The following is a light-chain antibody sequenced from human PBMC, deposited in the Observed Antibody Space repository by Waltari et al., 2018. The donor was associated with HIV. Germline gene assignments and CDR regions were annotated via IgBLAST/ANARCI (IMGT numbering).Light chain of an antibody. Sequence: QSVLTQPPSASGAPGQTVTISCSGSTSNIGLYTVHWYQQFPGTAPKLLIYDNNQRPSGVPDRFSGSKSGTSASLAIRGVQSEDEADYYCAAWDDRLDGPWVFGGGTKLTVL. V-gene: IGLV1-44*01. J-gene: IGLJ3*02. CDR3: AAWDDRLDGPWV. CDR1: TSNIGLYT. CDR2: DNN.